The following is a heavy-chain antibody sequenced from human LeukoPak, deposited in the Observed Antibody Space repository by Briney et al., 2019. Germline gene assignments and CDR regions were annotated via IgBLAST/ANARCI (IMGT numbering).Heavy chain of an antibody. Sequence: GGSLRLSCAASGFSFSPYEMIWVRQAPGKGLEWVSYISSSGTAIYYTDSVKGRFTISRDNAKNSLYLQMNSLRAEDTAVYYCARDQVGASDYWGQGTLVTVSS. CDR1: GFSFSPYE. V-gene: IGHV3-48*03. D-gene: IGHD1-26*01. CDR3: ARDQVGASDY. J-gene: IGHJ4*02. CDR2: ISSSGTAI.